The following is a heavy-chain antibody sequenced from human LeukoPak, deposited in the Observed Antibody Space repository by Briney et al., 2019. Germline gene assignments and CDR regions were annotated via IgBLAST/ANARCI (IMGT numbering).Heavy chain of an antibody. CDR3: ARALGSGWYHSANFDY. D-gene: IGHD6-19*01. Sequence: SETLFLTCTVSGGSISSGGYYWSWIRQHPGKGLEWIGYIYYSGSTYYNPSLKSRVTISVDTSKNQFSLKLSSVTAADTAVYYCARALGSGWYHSANFDYWGQGTLVTVSS. J-gene: IGHJ4*02. CDR2: IYYSGST. CDR1: GGSISSGGYY. V-gene: IGHV4-31*03.